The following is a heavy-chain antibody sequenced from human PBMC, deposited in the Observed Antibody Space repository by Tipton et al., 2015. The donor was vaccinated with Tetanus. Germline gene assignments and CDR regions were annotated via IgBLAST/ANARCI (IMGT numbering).Heavy chain of an antibody. CDR1: GALITTGGYS. J-gene: IGHJ4*02. CDR2: IYQTDST. Sequence: TLSLTCNVSGALITTGGYSWGWIRQPPGQGLEWLGYIYQTDSTYYNPSVRSRLTLSLRRSKNQVSLKLSSVTVADSAVYFCARVSRRNFYFDYWGPGVQVTVSS. D-gene: IGHD2/OR15-2a*01. CDR3: ARVSRRNFYFDY. V-gene: IGHV4-30-2*01.